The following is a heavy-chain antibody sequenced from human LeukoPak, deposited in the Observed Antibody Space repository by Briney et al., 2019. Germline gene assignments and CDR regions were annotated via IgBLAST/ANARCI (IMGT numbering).Heavy chain of an antibody. CDR3: ARDVSSSFIGGGDY. CDR2: ISGSGGST. J-gene: IGHJ4*02. D-gene: IGHD6-13*01. CDR1: GFTFSSYA. Sequence: GGSLRLSCAASGFTFSSYAMSWVRQAPGKGLEWVSAISGSGGSTYYADSVKGRFTISRDNSKNTLYLQMNSLRAEDTAVYYCARDVSSSFIGGGDYWGQGTLVTVSS. V-gene: IGHV3-23*01.